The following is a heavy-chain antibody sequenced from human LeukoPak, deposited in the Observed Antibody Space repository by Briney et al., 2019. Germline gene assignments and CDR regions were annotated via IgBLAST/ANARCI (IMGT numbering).Heavy chain of an antibody. CDR1: GFTFSNYW. V-gene: IGHV3-74*01. Sequence: GGSLRLPCAASGFTFSNYWMHWVRQAPGKGLVWVSRINGDGSSTTYADSVKGRFTMSKDNAKNTLCLQMSSLRAEDTAVYYCSRGNYNGLNDLWGQGTLVTVSS. D-gene: IGHD3-10*01. J-gene: IGHJ5*02. CDR2: INGDGSST. CDR3: SRGNYNGLNDL.